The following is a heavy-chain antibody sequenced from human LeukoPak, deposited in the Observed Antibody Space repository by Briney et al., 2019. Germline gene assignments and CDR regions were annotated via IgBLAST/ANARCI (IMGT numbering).Heavy chain of an antibody. J-gene: IGHJ6*03. Sequence: GGSLRLSCAASGFTFDDYAMHWVRQAPGKGLEWVAGISWNSVSIGYADSVEGRFNISRDNEKHTLYLQINSLRAEDTAVYYCAKASKELLFTRDHYMDVWGKGTTVTISS. CDR3: AKASKELLFTRDHYMDV. CDR2: ISWNSVSI. CDR1: GFTFDDYA. V-gene: IGHV3-9*01. D-gene: IGHD2-21*02.